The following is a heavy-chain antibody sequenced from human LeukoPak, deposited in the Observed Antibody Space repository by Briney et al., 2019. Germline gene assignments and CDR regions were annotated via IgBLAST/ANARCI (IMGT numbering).Heavy chain of an antibody. Sequence: AAVKVSCKASGGTFSSYAISWVRQAPGQGLEWMGGIIPMFGTANYAQKIQGRVTITADKSTSTAYMELSSLRSDDTAVYYCARDYDSSGYYYELECHAFDIWGQGTMVTVSS. J-gene: IGHJ3*02. CDR2: IIPMFGTA. CDR1: GGTFSSYA. V-gene: IGHV1-69*06. D-gene: IGHD3-22*01. CDR3: ARDYDSSGYYYELECHAFDI.